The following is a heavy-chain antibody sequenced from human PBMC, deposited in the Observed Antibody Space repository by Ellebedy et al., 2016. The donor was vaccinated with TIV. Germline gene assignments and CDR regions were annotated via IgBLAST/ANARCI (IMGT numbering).Heavy chain of an antibody. CDR1: GFIFSNYA. CDR3: ATNYGKYSNGSPDS. J-gene: IGHJ4*02. V-gene: IGHV3-23*01. D-gene: IGHD4/OR15-4a*01. Sequence: GESLKISCAASGFIFSNYAINWVRQAPGKGPEWVSGISGSGDTTYYADSVKGRFTISRDNSKNTPYLQMNSLRAEDTAVYFCATNYGKYSNGSPDSWGQGTLVTVSS. CDR2: ISGSGDTT.